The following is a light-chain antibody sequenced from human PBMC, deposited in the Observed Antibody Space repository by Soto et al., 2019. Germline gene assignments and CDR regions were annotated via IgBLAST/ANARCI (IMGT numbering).Light chain of an antibody. V-gene: IGLV2-14*01. CDR1: SSDVGGYNY. Sequence: QSVLTQPASVSGSPGQPITISCTGTSSDVGGYNYVSWYQQHPGKAPKVMIYDVSNRPSGVSNRFSGSKSGNTASLTISGLQAEDEADCYCGSYTTSSTLYVFGTGTKLTVL. CDR2: DVS. CDR3: GSYTTSSTLYV. J-gene: IGLJ1*01.